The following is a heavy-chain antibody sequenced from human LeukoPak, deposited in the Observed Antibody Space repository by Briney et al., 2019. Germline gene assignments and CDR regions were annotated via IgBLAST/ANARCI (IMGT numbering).Heavy chain of an antibody. V-gene: IGHV4-4*02. J-gene: IGHJ4*02. CDR1: GGSISSSNW. CDR2: IYHSGST. CDR3: ANRGDLYYFDY. D-gene: IGHD3-16*01. Sequence: SETLSLTCAVSGGSISSSNWWSWVRQPPGKGLEWIGEIYHSGSTNYNPSLKSGVTISVDKSKNQFSLKLSSVTAADTAVYYCANRGDLYYFDYWGQGTLVTVSS.